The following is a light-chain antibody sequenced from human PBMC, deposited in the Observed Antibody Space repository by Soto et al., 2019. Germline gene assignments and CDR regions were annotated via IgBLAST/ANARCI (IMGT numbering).Light chain of an antibody. CDR3: QQHSNLPYT. J-gene: IGKJ2*01. CDR1: QNINTK. Sequence: EIVLTQSPGTLSLSPGERATLSCRTSQNINTKLAWHQQKPGQAPRLLMYFASTRVTGIPDRFSGSGSGTDFTLTISRLEPEDFAVYYCQQHSNLPYTFGQGTKLEI. V-gene: IGKV3-20*01. CDR2: FAS.